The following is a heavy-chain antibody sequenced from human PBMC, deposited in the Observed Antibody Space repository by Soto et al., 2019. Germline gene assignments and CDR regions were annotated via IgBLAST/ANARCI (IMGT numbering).Heavy chain of an antibody. J-gene: IGHJ4*02. CDR2: ISSSGNA. D-gene: IGHD3-22*01. CDR1: DGSISNFY. CDR3: ARAPMVLTRSYFDS. Sequence: SETLSLTCTVSDGSISNFYWSWIRQPPGKGLEWIGYISSSGNANYNPSLKSRVSISVDTSKNQFSLNLTSVTAADTAVYYCARAPMVLTRSYFDSWGQGTPVTVSS. V-gene: IGHV4-59*01.